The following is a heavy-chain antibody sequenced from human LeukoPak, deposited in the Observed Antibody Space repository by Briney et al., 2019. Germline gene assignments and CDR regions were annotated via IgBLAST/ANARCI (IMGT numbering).Heavy chain of an antibody. V-gene: IGHV3-23*01. CDR3: AGLRFGDASRMVRGVD. J-gene: IGHJ4*02. D-gene: IGHD3-10*01. CDR1: GFTFSSYA. Sequence: GGSLRLSCAASGFTFSSYAMSWVRQAPGKGLEWVSAISGSGGSTYYADSVKGRFTISRDNSKNTLYLQVNSLRAEDTAVYYCAGLRFGDASRMVRGVDWGQGTLVTVSS. CDR2: ISGSGGST.